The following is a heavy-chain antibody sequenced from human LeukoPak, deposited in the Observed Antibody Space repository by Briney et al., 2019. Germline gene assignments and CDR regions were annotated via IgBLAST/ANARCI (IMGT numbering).Heavy chain of an antibody. CDR2: MYPNSGNT. Sequence: ASVKVSCTASGYTFTSYDINWVRQATGQGLEWMGWMYPNSGNTGYAQKFQGRVTMTRNTSISTAYMELSSLRSEDTAVYYCARVLMYSSSGYYFDYWGQGTLVTVSS. J-gene: IGHJ4*02. CDR1: GYTFTSYD. D-gene: IGHD6-6*01. CDR3: ARVLMYSSSGYYFDY. V-gene: IGHV1-8*01.